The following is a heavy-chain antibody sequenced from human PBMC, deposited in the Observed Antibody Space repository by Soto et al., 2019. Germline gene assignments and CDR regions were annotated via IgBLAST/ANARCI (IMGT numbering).Heavy chain of an antibody. CDR1: GGSISSLH. D-gene: IGHD4-17*01. Sequence: QVQLQESGPGLVKPSETLSLTCTVSGGSISSLHWNWIRQPPGKGLEWIGYIYSSGTTNYNPALKNRVTISLDTSRNQFSMTLRSVTAADTAVYYCASAPNGDYLLFNWGQGTLVTVSS. J-gene: IGHJ4*02. CDR3: ASAPNGDYLLFN. CDR2: IYSSGTT. V-gene: IGHV4-4*08.